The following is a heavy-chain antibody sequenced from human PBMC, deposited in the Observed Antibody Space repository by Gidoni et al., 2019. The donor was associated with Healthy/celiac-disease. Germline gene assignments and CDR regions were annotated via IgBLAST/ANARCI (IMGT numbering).Heavy chain of an antibody. CDR1: GFTFSSYA. D-gene: IGHD2-2*01. V-gene: IGHV3-23*01. CDR2: IRGSGGST. CDR3: AKVAPAAIYDFDY. Sequence: EVQLLESGGGLVQPGGSMSLSCAASGFTFSSYAMSWGRQAPVQGLEWVFAIRGSGGSTYYADSVKGRFTISRDNSKNTLYLQMNSLRAEDTAVYYCAKVAPAAIYDFDYWGQGTLVTVSS. J-gene: IGHJ4*02.